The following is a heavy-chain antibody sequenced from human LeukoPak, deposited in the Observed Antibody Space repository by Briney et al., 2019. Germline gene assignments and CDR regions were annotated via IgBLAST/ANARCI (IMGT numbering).Heavy chain of an antibody. CDR2: IYYSGST. D-gene: IGHD4-17*01. CDR3: ASGYGDYGNDY. Sequence: PSETLSLTCTVSGGSISSSSYYWGWIRQPPGKGLEWIGSIYYSGSTYYNPSLKSRVTISVDTSKNQFSLKLSSVTAADTAVYYCASGYGDYGNDYWGQGTLVTVSS. V-gene: IGHV4-39*01. J-gene: IGHJ4*02. CDR1: GGSISSSSYY.